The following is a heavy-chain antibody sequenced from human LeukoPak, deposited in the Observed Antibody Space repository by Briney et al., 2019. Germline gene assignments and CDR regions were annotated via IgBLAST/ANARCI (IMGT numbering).Heavy chain of an antibody. CDR2: IYPGDSDT. D-gene: IGHD3-16*02. J-gene: IGHJ5*02. V-gene: IGHV5-51*01. Sequence: GESLEISCKGSGYSFTTYWIGWVRQMPGKGLEWMGIIYPGDSDTRYSPSFQGQVTISVDKSISTAYLQWSSLKASDSAMYYCARAGDSGELSLWAWGQGTLVTVSS. CDR1: GYSFTTYW. CDR3: ARAGDSGELSLWA.